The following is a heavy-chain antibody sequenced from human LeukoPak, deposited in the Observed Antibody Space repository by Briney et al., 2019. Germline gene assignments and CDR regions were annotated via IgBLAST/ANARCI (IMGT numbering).Heavy chain of an antibody. V-gene: IGHV4-39*01. CDR3: ARQNYGSAPLRY. CDR2: INHSGTT. J-gene: IGHJ4*02. CDR1: GGSISSSGYS. Sequence: SETLSLTCAVSGGSISSSGYSWSWIRQPPGKGLEWIGEINHSGTTNYNPSLKSRVTMSVDTSKNQFSLKLTSVTAADTAVYYCARQNYGSAPLRYWGQGTLVTVSS. D-gene: IGHD3-10*01.